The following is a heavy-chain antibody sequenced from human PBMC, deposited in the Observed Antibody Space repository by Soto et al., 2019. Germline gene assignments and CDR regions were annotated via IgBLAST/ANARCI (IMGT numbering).Heavy chain of an antibody. CDR3: ARDGTLYDSSGYYYLY. V-gene: IGHV1-69*01. J-gene: IGHJ4*02. CDR1: GGTFSSSA. CDR2: IIPIFGTP. Sequence: QVQLVQSGAEVKKPGSSVKVSCKASGGTFSSSAISWVRQAPGQGLEWMGGIIPIFGTPNYAQKLQGRVTITADESTRTAYMELSSLRSEDTAVYYCARDGTLYDSSGYYYLYWGQGTLVTVSS. D-gene: IGHD3-22*01.